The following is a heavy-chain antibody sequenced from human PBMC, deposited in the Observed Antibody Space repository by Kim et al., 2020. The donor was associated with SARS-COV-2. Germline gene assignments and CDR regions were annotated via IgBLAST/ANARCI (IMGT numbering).Heavy chain of an antibody. V-gene: IGHV3-30*18. CDR1: GFTFSSYG. D-gene: IGHD6-13*01. CDR2: ISYDGSNK. Sequence: GGSLRLSCAASGFTFSSYGMHWVRQAPGKGLEWVAVISYDGSNKYYADSVKGRFTISRDNSKNTLYLQMNSLRAEDTAVYYCAKDLSSSWYYVYYYGMDVWGQGTTVTVSS. J-gene: IGHJ6*02. CDR3: AKDLSSSWYYVYYYGMDV.